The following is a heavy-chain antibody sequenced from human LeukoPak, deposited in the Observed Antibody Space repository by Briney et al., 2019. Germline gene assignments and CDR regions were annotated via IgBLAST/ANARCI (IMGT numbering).Heavy chain of an antibody. J-gene: IGHJ4*02. CDR1: GYTFTSYD. Sequence: ASVKVSCKASGYTFTSYDINWVRQATGQGLGWMGWMNPNSGRTGYAQNFQGRITITRNTSISTAYMELSSLRSEDTAVYYCTRETSSRYFDYWGQGTLVTVSS. V-gene: IGHV1-8*01. CDR3: TRETSSRYFDY. CDR2: MNPNSGRT.